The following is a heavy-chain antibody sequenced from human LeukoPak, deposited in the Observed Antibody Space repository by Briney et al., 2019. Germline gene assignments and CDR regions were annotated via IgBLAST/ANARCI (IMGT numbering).Heavy chain of an antibody. D-gene: IGHD3-10*01. CDR2: IYSGGST. Sequence: PGGSLRLSCAASGFTVSSNYMSWVRQAPGKGLEWVSVIYSGGSTYYADSVKGRFTISRDNSKNTLYLQMNSLRAEDTAVYYCARGRRGYYGSGSFDAFDIWGQGTMVTVSS. J-gene: IGHJ3*02. CDR1: GFTVSSNY. V-gene: IGHV3-53*01. CDR3: ARGRRGYYGSGSFDAFDI.